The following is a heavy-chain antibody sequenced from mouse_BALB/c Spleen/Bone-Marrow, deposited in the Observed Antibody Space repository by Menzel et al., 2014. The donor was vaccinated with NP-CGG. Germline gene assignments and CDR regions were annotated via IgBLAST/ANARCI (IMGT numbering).Heavy chain of an antibody. V-gene: IGHV1S56*01. CDR1: GYTFTSYD. Sequence: VQLQQSGPELVKPGALVKISCKASGYTFTSYDIHWVKQRPGKGLEWIGWIFTGDGSTKYNEKFKGKATLTADKSTSTAYMQVSRLTSENSAVYFCAMTARGGFAYWGQGTLVTVSA. J-gene: IGHJ3*01. CDR3: AMTARGGFAY. D-gene: IGHD3-2*01. CDR2: IFTGDGST.